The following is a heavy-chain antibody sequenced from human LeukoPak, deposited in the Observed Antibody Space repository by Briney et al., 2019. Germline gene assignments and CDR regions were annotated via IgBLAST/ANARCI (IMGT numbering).Heavy chain of an antibody. J-gene: IGHJ4*02. D-gene: IGHD2-15*01. CDR1: GGSISSSNYY. V-gene: IGHV4-39*07. CDR3: ARGADERYCSGGSCYLGY. CDR2: IYHSGST. Sequence: ASETLSLTCTVSGGSISSSNYYWGWVRQPPGKGLEWIGYIYHSGSTYYNPSLKSRVTISVDRSKNQFSLKLSSVTAADTAVYYCARGADERYCSGGSCYLGYWGQGTLVTVSS.